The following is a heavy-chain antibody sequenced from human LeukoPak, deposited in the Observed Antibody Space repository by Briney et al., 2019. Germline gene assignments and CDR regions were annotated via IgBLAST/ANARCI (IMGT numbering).Heavy chain of an antibody. J-gene: IGHJ6*02. V-gene: IGHV5-51*01. CDR3: ASSPRGATDYYGMDV. D-gene: IGHD1-26*01. Sequence: GESLKISCKGSGYSFTSYWIGWVRQMPGKGLEWMGIIYPGDSDTRYSPSFQGQVTISADKSFSTAYLQWSSLKASDTAMYYCASSPRGATDYYGMDVWGQGTTVTVSS. CDR2: IYPGDSDT. CDR1: GYSFTSYW.